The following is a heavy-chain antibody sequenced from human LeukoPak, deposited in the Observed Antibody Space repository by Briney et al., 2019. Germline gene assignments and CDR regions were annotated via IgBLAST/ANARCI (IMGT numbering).Heavy chain of an antibody. J-gene: IGHJ6*04. V-gene: IGHV1-2*04. CDR3: ARNGDYDYYYGMDV. D-gene: IGHD4-17*01. CDR1: GYPSTANK. Sequence: ASVRAPCKPPGYPSTANKLHGWRQALEQGLDGMGWINPNSGGTNYAQKFQGWVTMTRDTSNSTAYMELSRLRSDDTAVYYCARNGDYDYYYGMDVWGKGTTVTVSS. CDR2: INPNSGGT.